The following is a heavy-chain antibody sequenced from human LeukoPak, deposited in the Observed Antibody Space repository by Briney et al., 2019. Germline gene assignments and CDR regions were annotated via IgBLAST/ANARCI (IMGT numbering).Heavy chain of an antibody. V-gene: IGHV1-2*02. CDR1: GYTFTGYY. Sequence: ASVKVSCKTSGYTFTGYYMHWVRQAPGQGLEWMGWISPNGGGTLYTQKFQDRVTITRDTSITTAYMEPSSLRSDDTAVYYCARGGSYFDFWGQGTLVTVSS. D-gene: IGHD1-26*01. CDR3: ARGGSYFDF. J-gene: IGHJ4*02. CDR2: ISPNGGGT.